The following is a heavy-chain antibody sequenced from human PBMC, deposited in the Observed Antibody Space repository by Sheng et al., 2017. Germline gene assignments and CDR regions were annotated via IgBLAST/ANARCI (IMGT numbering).Heavy chain of an antibody. Sequence: QVQLRESGPGLVKPSETLSLTCTVSGRPHPALVTRWGWVRQSPEKGLQWIGSVRYSGSAYHNPSLKSRVSISLDTSKNEFSLKMSSMTAADTAVYYCVRDMWLIYGAWFDPVGPRSPGHRLF. CDR3: VRDMWLIYGAWFDP. CDR2: VRYSGSA. J-gene: IGHJ5*02. V-gene: IGHV4-39*07. D-gene: IGHD6-19*01. CDR1: GRPHPALVTR.